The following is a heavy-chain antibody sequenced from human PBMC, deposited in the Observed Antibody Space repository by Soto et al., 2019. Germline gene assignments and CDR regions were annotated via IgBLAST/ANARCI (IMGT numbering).Heavy chain of an antibody. V-gene: IGHV4-4*07. Sequence: QVHLQQSGPGLVNPSETPSLTCTVSGGSMSSYYWTWIRQPAGKGLEWIGRVYSSGGTHYNPSLKSRVTISLDTSKNQFSLRLLSVTDADTAAYYCARGQRFSDWFDPWGQGTLVTVSS. D-gene: IGHD3-3*01. J-gene: IGHJ5*02. CDR3: ARGQRFSDWFDP. CDR2: VYSSGGT. CDR1: GGSMSSYY.